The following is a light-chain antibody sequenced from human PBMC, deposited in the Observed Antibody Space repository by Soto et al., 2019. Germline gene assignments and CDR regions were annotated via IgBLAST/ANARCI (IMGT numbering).Light chain of an antibody. Sequence: QSVLTQPPSVSGAPGQRVTISCTGSSSNIGAGYDVHWYQQLPGTAPKLLIYHNSNRPSGVPDRFSGSKSGTSASLAITGLQAEVEADYYCQSYDSSLSGWVFGGGTKLTVL. J-gene: IGLJ3*02. CDR3: QSYDSSLSGWV. V-gene: IGLV1-40*01. CDR1: SSNIGAGYD. CDR2: HNS.